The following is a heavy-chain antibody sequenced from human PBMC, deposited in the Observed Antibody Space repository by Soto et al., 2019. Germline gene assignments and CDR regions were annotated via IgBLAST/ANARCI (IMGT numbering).Heavy chain of an antibody. CDR1: GFTFRSYV. V-gene: IGHV3-30*19. J-gene: IGHJ1*01. CDR3: APWGTTGGLDV. D-gene: IGHD3-16*01. CDR2: TSYDGSEK. Sequence: QVHLVESGGGVVQPGTSLRVSCVGSGFTFRSYVIHWVRQAPGKGLVWVALTSYDGSEKYYGDSGSGGFTISRDNSRNAVDLHMDSLRLEDRARYYCAPWGTTGGLDVWGQGTRVSVSS.